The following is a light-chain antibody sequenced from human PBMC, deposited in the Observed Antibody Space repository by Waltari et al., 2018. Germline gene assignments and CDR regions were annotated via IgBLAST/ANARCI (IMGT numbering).Light chain of an antibody. CDR1: NSNIGNNN. Sequence: QSVLTQPPSVSAAPGRRAPITGSGGNSNIGNNNVSWYRQFPGTAPKLLIYEDSERPAGIPCRFSGSKSGTSATLDITGLQAGDEADYYCGTWDSSLSGAVFGGGTHLTVL. CDR2: EDS. J-gene: IGLJ7*01. CDR3: GTWDSSLSGAV. V-gene: IGLV1-51*02.